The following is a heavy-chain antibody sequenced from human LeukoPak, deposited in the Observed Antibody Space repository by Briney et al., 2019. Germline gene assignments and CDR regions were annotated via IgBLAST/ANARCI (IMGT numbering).Heavy chain of an antibody. D-gene: IGHD3-22*01. J-gene: IGHJ4*02. CDR2: ISVRSNYI. V-gene: IGHV3-21*01. Sequence: GGSLRLSCVASGYTFSSFSINWVRQAPGKGLEWVSSISVRSNYIYYADSVRGRFIISRDDARNSLYLQMDSLRGDDTAVYYCARLRRNSDSSGYYYYYDYWGQGTLVTVSS. CDR1: GYTFSSFS. CDR3: ARLRRNSDSSGYYYYYDY.